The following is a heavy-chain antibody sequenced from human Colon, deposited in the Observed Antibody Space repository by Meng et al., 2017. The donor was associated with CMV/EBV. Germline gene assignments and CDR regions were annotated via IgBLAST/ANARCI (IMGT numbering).Heavy chain of an antibody. V-gene: IGHV4-59*01. CDR3: ARGSGTIDAFDI. CDR2: LSNSGST. D-gene: IGHD1-1*01. Sequence: SETLSLTCTVSGGSISSYYWSWIRQSPVRGLEWFGYLSNSGSTNYNPSLKSRVTISVDTSKNQFSLKLSSVTAADTAVYYCARGSGTIDAFDIWGQGTMVTVSS. CDR1: GGSISSYY. J-gene: IGHJ3*02.